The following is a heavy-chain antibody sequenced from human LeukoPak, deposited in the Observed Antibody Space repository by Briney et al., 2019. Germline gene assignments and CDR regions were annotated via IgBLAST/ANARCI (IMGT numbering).Heavy chain of an antibody. J-gene: IGHJ6*02. CDR3: ARVLVPAATIDGRYYYYGMDV. CDR1: GYSISSGYY. CDR2: IYHSGST. V-gene: IGHV4-38-2*02. Sequence: SETLSLTCTVSGYSISSGYYWGWIRQPPGKGLEWIGSIYHSGSTYYNPSLKSRVTISVDTSKNQFSLKLSSVTAADTAVYYCARVLVPAATIDGRYYYYGMDVWGQGTTVTVSS. D-gene: IGHD2-2*01.